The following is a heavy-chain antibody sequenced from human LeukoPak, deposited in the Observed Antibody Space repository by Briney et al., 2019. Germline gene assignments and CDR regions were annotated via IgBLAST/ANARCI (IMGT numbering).Heavy chain of an antibody. D-gene: IGHD3-22*01. CDR1: GFTFSTYG. Sequence: PGGSLRLSCAASGFTFSTYGMHWVRQAPDKGLEWVAVMPNDRRNNYYAESVKGRFTISRDNSKNTLYLQMNSLRTEGTAVYYCATSRDFYDTSGYYPYYFDCWGQGTLVTVSS. J-gene: IGHJ4*02. CDR2: MPNDRRNN. V-gene: IGHV3-30*03. CDR3: ATSRDFYDTSGYYPYYFDC.